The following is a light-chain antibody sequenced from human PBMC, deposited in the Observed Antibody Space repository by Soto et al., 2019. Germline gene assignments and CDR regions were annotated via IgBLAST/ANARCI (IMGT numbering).Light chain of an antibody. CDR1: QSISLW. Sequence: DIQMTHSPSTLSAFVGDRVAITGRASQSISLWLAWYQQKPGKAPRLLIYDVSTLESGVPSRFSGSGSGTEFTITISRLQPDDFATYYCQQYNSYSFGQGTKVDNK. V-gene: IGKV1-5*01. J-gene: IGKJ1*01. CDR3: QQYNSYS. CDR2: DVS.